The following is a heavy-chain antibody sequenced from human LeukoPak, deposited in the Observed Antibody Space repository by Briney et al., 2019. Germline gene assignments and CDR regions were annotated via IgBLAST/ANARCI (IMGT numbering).Heavy chain of an antibody. CDR2: IIPIFGTA. V-gene: IGHV1-69*06. Sequence: SVKVSCKASGGTFSSYAISWVRQAPGQGLEWMGGIIPIFGTANYAQKFQGRVTITADKSTSTDYMELSSLRSEDTAVYYCARFSNPDILTGYYVYWGQGTLVTVSS. J-gene: IGHJ4*02. CDR3: ARFSNPDILTGYYVY. D-gene: IGHD3-9*01. CDR1: GGTFSSYA.